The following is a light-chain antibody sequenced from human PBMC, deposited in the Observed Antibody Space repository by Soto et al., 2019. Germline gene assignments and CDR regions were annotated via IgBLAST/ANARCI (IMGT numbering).Light chain of an antibody. Sequence: DIQMTQSPSTLSAYVGDRVTITCRASQSISSWLACYQQQPGKAHKLQIYQASLLETWAPSRFSGSGSGTDFTLTISTLQTAEVANYFCQQYKSFTWTFGQGTNVPIK. CDR2: QAS. CDR3: QQYKSFTWT. CDR1: QSISSW. J-gene: IGKJ1*01. V-gene: IGKV1-5*03.